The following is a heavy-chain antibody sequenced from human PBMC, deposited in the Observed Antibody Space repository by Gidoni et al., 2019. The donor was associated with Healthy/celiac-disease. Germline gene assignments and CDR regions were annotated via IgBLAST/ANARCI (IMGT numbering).Heavy chain of an antibody. CDR3: ARETPGGNSDY. Sequence: QVQLVESGGGVVQPGRSLRLSCAASGFTFRSYAMHWGRQAPGKGLEGVAVISYDGSNKYYADSVKGRFTISRDNSKNTLYLQMNSLRAEDTAVYYCARETPGGNSDYWGQGTLVTVSS. CDR2: ISYDGSNK. V-gene: IGHV3-30-3*01. D-gene: IGHD2-21*02. CDR1: GFTFRSYA. J-gene: IGHJ4*02.